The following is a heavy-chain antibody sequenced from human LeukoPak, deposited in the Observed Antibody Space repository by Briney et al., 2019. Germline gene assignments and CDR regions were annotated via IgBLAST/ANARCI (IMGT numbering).Heavy chain of an antibody. Sequence: ASETLSLTCTVSGGSISSGGYYWSWIRQHPGKGLEWIGYIYYSGSTYYNPSLKSRVTISVDTSKNQFSLKLSSVTAADTAVYYCARDDKRVLNAFDIWGQGTMVTVSS. J-gene: IGHJ3*02. CDR1: GGSISSGGYY. D-gene: IGHD3-22*01. V-gene: IGHV4-31*03. CDR2: IYYSGST. CDR3: ARDDKRVLNAFDI.